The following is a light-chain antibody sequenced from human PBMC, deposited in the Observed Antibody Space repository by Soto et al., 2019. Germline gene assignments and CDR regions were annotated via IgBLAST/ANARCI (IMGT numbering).Light chain of an antibody. CDR3: QQYGSLWT. Sequence: VFPPSPGTLSFSPWCRASLSCRASQSVSSSYLAWYQQKPGQAPRLLIYGASSRATGIPGRFSGSGSGTDFTLTISRLEPEDFAVYYCQQYGSLWTFGQGTKV. J-gene: IGKJ1*01. CDR1: QSVSSSY. V-gene: IGKV3-20*01. CDR2: GAS.